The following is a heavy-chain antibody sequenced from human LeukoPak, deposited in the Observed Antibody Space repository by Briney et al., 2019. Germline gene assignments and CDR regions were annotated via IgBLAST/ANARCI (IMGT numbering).Heavy chain of an antibody. V-gene: IGHV4-39*01. J-gene: IGHJ5*02. CDR3: ARELAAAGLNWFDP. Sequence: SETLSLTCIVSGGSISSSSYYWGWIRQPPGKGLEWIGSIYYSGSTYYNPSLKSRVTISVDTSKNQFSLKLSSVTAADTAVYYCARELAAAGLNWFDPWGQGTLVTVSS. CDR2: IYYSGST. CDR1: GGSISSSSYY. D-gene: IGHD6-13*01.